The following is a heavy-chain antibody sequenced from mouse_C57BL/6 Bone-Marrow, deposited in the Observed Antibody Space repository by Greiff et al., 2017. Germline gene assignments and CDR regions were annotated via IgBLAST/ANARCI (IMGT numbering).Heavy chain of an antibody. J-gene: IGHJ3*01. D-gene: IGHD1-1*01. V-gene: IGHV1-69*01. CDR1: GYTFTSYW. CDR2: IDPSDSYT. Sequence: QVQLQQSGAELVMPGASVKLSCKASGYTFTSYWMHWVKQRPGQGLEWIGEIDPSDSYTNYNQKFKGKSTLTVDKSSSTAYMQLSSLTSEDSAVYYCASSYYGSSPWFAYWGQGTLVTVSA. CDR3: ASSYYGSSPWFAY.